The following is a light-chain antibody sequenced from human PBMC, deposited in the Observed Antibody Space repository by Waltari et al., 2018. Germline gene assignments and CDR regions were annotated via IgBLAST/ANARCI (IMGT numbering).Light chain of an antibody. V-gene: IGLV3-25*03. CDR1: ALPKQY. CDR2: KAS. Sequence: SYELTQPPSVSVSPGQTARITCSGDALPKQYAYWYQQKPGQAPVLVIYKASERPSGIPARFSGSSSGTTVTLTISGVQAEDEAAYYCQSADSSGTLNWVFGGGTKLTVL. CDR3: QSADSSGTLNWV. J-gene: IGLJ3*02.